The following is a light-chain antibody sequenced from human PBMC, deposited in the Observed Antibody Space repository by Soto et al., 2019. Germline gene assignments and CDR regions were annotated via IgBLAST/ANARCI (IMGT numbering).Light chain of an antibody. CDR2: DVS. CDR1: SSDVGGYNY. J-gene: IGLJ2*01. Sequence: QSALTQPASVSGSPGQSITISCTGTSSDVGGYNYVSWYQQHPGKAPKVMIYDVSKRPSGISNRFSGSKSGNTASLTIPGLQVEDEADYYCSSYTSGSTRVVFGGGTKLTVL. CDR3: SSYTSGSTRVV. V-gene: IGLV2-14*03.